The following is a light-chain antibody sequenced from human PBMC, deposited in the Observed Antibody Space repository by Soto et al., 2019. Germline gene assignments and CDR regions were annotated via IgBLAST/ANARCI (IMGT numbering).Light chain of an antibody. CDR1: SSDVGGYNY. V-gene: IGLV2-14*01. CDR2: EVS. J-gene: IGLJ1*01. CDR3: SSYTSSSILWV. Sequence: QSVLTQPASVSGSPGRSITISCTGTSSDVGGYNYVSWYQQHPGKAPKLMIYEVSNRPSGVSNRFSGSKSGNTASLTISGLQAEDEADYYCSSYTSSSILWVFGTGTKVTVL.